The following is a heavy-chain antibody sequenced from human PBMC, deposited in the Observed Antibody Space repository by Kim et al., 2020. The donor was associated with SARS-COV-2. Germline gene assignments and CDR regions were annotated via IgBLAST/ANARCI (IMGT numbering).Heavy chain of an antibody. CDR3: ARGDTIFGVVINAFDI. V-gene: IGHV4-31*03. CDR2: IYYSGST. CDR1: GGSISSGGYY. J-gene: IGHJ3*02. D-gene: IGHD3-3*01. Sequence: SETLSLTCTASGGSISSGGYYWSWIRQHPGKGLEWIGYIYYSGSTYYNPSLESRVTISVDTSKNQFSLKLSSVTAADTAVYYCARGDTIFGVVINAFDIWGQGTMVTVSS.